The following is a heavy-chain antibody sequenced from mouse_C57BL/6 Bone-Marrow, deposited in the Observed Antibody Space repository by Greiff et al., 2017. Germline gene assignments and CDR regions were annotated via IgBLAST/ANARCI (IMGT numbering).Heavy chain of an antibody. D-gene: IGHD1-1*01. CDR1: GYTFTSYW. V-gene: IGHV1-7*01. Sequence: VQLQQSGAELAKPGASVKLSCKASGYTFTSYWMHWVKQRPGQGLEWIGYINPSSGYTKYNQKFKDKATLTADKSSSTAYMQLSSLTYEDSAVYYCAITAITTVVATDYAMDYWGQGTSVTVSS. J-gene: IGHJ4*01. CDR3: AITAITTVVATDYAMDY. CDR2: INPSSGYT.